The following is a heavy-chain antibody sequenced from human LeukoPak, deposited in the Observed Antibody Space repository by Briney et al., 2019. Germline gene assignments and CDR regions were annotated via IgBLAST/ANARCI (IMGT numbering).Heavy chain of an antibody. J-gene: IGHJ3*02. CDR2: IYYSGST. CDR1: GGSLSSYY. D-gene: IGHD1-26*01. V-gene: IGHV4-59*08. Sequence: SETLSLTCTVSGGSLSSYYWSWIRQPPGKGLEGIGYIYYSGSTNYNPSLKSRVTISVDTSKNQFSLKLSSVTAADTAVYYCARLMERAFDIWGQGTMVTVSS. CDR3: ARLMERAFDI.